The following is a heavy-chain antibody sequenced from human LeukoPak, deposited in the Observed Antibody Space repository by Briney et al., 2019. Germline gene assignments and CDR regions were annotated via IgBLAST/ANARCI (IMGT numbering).Heavy chain of an antibody. CDR1: GLTFSRYW. Sequence: GGSLRLSCAASGLTFSRYWMHWVRQAPGKGPVWVSHISSDGSIRNYADSVKGRFTISRDNAKNMLSLQMNSLRADDTAMYYRASQVSTGHWGQGTLVTVSS. V-gene: IGHV3-74*01. D-gene: IGHD3-10*01. CDR2: ISSDGSIR. J-gene: IGHJ4*02. CDR3: ASQVSTGH.